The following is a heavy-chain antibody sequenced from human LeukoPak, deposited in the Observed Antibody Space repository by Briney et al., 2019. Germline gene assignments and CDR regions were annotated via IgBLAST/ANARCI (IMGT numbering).Heavy chain of an antibody. V-gene: IGHV3-23*01. J-gene: IGHJ4*02. D-gene: IGHD6-19*01. Sequence: GGSLRLSCAASGFTFSSYAMSWVRQAPGKGLEWVSVISGGGTSTYYADSVKGRFTISEDNSRNTLYLQMNSLRAEDTAGYYCAKTFIAVANPIDYWGQGPLVTVSS. CDR3: AKTFIAVANPIDY. CDR1: GFTFSSYA. CDR2: ISGGGTST.